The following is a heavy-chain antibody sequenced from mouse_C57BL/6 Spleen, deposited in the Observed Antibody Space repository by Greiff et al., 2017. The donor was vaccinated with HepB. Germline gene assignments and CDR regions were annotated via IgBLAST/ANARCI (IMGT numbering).Heavy chain of an antibody. Sequence: EVKVVESGGGLVKPGGSLKLSCAASGFTFSSYAMSWVRQTPEKRLEWVATISDGGSYTYYPDNVKGRFTISRDNAKNNLYLQMSHLKSEDTAMYYCARERYYYGSSQWYFDVWGTGTTVTVSS. D-gene: IGHD1-1*01. V-gene: IGHV5-4*01. CDR3: ARERYYYGSSQWYFDV. J-gene: IGHJ1*03. CDR1: GFTFSSYA. CDR2: ISDGGSYT.